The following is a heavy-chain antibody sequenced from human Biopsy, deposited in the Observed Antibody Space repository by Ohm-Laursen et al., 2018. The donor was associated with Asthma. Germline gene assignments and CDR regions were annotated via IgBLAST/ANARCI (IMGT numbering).Heavy chain of an antibody. D-gene: IGHD2-2*01. CDR3: ARGSGSSLSEPDAFDI. CDR1: GGSITSFY. J-gene: IGHJ3*02. CDR2: IYFSGNT. Sequence: SDTLSLTCTVSGGSITSFYWSWIRQPPGKGLEWIGYIYFSGNTNYNPSLKSRVTISIDTSKNHFSLKLTSVTTADTAVYYCARGSGSSLSEPDAFDIWGQGTMVTVSS. V-gene: IGHV4-59*07.